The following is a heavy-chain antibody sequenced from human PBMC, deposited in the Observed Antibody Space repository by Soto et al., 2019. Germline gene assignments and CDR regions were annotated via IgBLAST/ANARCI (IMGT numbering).Heavy chain of an antibody. D-gene: IGHD1-26*01. CDR2: MSYDGNKK. Sequence: PAASRRLSCLASEFTLKSYGVHWVLQPPGTGLAWVAVMSYDGNKKHYADSVRGRFTISRDNSKNTLYLQMNSLRTEDTAVDYCAKDSYSGDICLTPAPYGNDYWGQGTLVTVSS. J-gene: IGHJ4*02. CDR1: EFTLKSYG. V-gene: IGHV3-30*18. CDR3: AKDSYSGDICLTPAPYGNDY.